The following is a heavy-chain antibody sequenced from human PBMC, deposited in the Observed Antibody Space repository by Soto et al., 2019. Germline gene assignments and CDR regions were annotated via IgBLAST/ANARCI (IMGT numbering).Heavy chain of an antibody. CDR3: ASVPGVVVSAHDAFDL. CDR2: IYHSGRA. CDR1: GGSVSSSNW. J-gene: IGHJ3*01. Sequence: QVQLQESGPGLVKPSGTLSLTCAVSGGSVSSSNWWSWVRQSPGKGLEWMGEIYHSGRAHYNPSLKGRATIYPAKSQNSFTLRLTSVTAADTAVYYCASVPGVVVSAHDAFDLWGPGTRVIVSS. D-gene: IGHD2-21*02. V-gene: IGHV4-4*02.